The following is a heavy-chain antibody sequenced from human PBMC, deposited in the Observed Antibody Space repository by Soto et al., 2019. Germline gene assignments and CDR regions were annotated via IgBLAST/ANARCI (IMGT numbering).Heavy chain of an antibody. Sequence: EVQLVESGGGLVQPGGSLRLSCAASGFTVSSNYMSWVRQAPGKGLEWVSVIYSGGSTYYADSVKGRFTISRHNPKNTLYLQMNSLRAEDTAVYYCARVSGYDYVVDYWGQGTLVTVSS. CDR3: ARVSGYDYVVDY. J-gene: IGHJ4*02. V-gene: IGHV3-53*04. CDR2: IYSGGST. CDR1: GFTVSSNY. D-gene: IGHD5-12*01.